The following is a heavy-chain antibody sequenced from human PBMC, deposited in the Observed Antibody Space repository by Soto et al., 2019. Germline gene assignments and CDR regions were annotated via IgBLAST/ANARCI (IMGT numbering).Heavy chain of an antibody. CDR2: IYYSGST. Sequence: SETLSLTCTVSGGSISSYYWSWIRQPPGKGLEWIGYIYYSGSTNYNPSLKSRVTISVDTSKNQFSLKLSSVTAVDTAVYYCARAGGKWLRLGAVTFDIWGQGTMVTVSS. V-gene: IGHV4-59*01. J-gene: IGHJ3*02. CDR1: GGSISSYY. D-gene: IGHD5-12*01. CDR3: ARAGGKWLRLGAVTFDI.